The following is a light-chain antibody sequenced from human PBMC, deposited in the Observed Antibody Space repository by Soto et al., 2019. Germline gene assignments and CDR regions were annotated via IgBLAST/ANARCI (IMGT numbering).Light chain of an antibody. CDR3: SSYTSSSTPFYV. Sequence: QSVLTQPASVSGSRGQSITIYCTGTSSDVGGYNYVSWYQQHPGKAPKLMIYEVSNRPSGVSNRFSGSKSGNTASLTISGLQAEDEADYYCSSYTSSSTPFYVFGTGTKLTVL. CDR2: EVS. V-gene: IGLV2-14*01. CDR1: SSDVGGYNY. J-gene: IGLJ1*01.